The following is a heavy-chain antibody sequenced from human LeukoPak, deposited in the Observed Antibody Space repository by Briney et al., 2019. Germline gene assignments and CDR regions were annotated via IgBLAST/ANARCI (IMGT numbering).Heavy chain of an antibody. CDR3: ARTRDYGDPSLPY. J-gene: IGHJ4*02. V-gene: IGHV1-18*01. D-gene: IGHD4-17*01. CDR2: ISAYNGNT. Sequence: ASVTVSFKASGYTFTIYGISWVRQAPGQGLEWMGWISAYNGNTNYAQKLQGRVTMTTDTSTSTAYMELRSLRSDDTAVYYCARTRDYGDPSLPYWGQGTLVTVSS. CDR1: GYTFTIYG.